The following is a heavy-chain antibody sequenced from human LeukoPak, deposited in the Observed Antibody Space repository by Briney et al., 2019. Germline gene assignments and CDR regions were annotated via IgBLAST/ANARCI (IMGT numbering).Heavy chain of an antibody. V-gene: IGHV3-43*02. CDR2: ISGDGCST. D-gene: IGHD5-12*01. Sequence: GGSLRLSCAASGFTFDDYARHWVRQAPGKGREWVSLISGDGCSTYYADSVKGRFTLSRDNSKNSLYLQMNSLRTEDTALYYCAKDIVATHFDYWGRGTLVPVSS. CDR3: AKDIVATHFDY. J-gene: IGHJ4*02. CDR1: GFTFDDYA.